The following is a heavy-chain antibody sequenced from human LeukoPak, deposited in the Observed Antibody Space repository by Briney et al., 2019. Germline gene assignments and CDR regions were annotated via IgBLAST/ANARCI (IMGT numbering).Heavy chain of an antibody. CDR1: GGSFSGYY. Sequence: SETLSLTCAVYGGSFSGYYWSWIRQPPGKGLEWIGEINHSGSTNYNPSLKSRVTISVDTSKNQFSLKLSSVTAADTAVYYCARSSTYLWFGGIDPWGQGTLVTVSS. J-gene: IGHJ5*02. D-gene: IGHD3-10*01. V-gene: IGHV4-34*01. CDR3: ARSSTYLWFGGIDP. CDR2: INHSGST.